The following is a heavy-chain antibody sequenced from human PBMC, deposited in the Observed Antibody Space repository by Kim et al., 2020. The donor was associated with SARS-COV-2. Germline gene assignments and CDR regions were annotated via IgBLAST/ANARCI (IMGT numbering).Heavy chain of an antibody. V-gene: IGHV4-34*01. Sequence: SETLSLTCAVSGGSLIGYYWAWIRQTPGKGLEWIGEVTHGGSTNSSPSLKDRVSISVDRAKRQFSLKLASVTAADTGVYFCARALDSTGFYNWGQGTPVTVSS. D-gene: IGHD3-22*01. CDR1: GGSLIGYY. CDR2: VTHGGST. J-gene: IGHJ4*02. CDR3: ARALDSTGFYN.